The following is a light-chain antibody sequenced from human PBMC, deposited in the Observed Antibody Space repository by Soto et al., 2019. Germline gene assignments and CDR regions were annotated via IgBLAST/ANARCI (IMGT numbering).Light chain of an antibody. CDR1: SSNIGNNA. CDR2: YDD. J-gene: IGLJ3*02. CDR3: AAWDDSLNGWV. V-gene: IGLV1-36*01. Sequence: QSVLTQPPSVSEAPRQRATISCSGTSSNIGNNAVNWYQQLPGKAPKLLIYYDDLLPSGVSDRFSGSKSGTSASLAISGLQSEDEADYYCAAWDDSLNGWVFGGGTKLPVL.